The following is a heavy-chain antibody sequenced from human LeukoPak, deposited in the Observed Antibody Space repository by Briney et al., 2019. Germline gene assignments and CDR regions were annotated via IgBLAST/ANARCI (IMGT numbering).Heavy chain of an antibody. CDR3: AHYGDYRFMYYFDH. Sequence: SGPTLVNPTQTLTLTCTFPGFSLSTSGVGVGWIRQPPGKALEWLALIYWDDNKPHSPSLKSRLTITKNTSKNQVVLTMTNMDPVDTATYYCAHYGDYRFMYYFDHWGQGTLVTVSS. D-gene: IGHD4-17*01. CDR2: IYWDDNK. V-gene: IGHV2-5*02. J-gene: IGHJ4*02. CDR1: GFSLSTSGVG.